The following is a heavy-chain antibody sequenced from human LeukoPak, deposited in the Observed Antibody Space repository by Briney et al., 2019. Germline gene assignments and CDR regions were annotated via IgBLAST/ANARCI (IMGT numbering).Heavy chain of an antibody. CDR3: AREVESTDY. J-gene: IGHJ4*02. D-gene: IGHD3-3*01. V-gene: IGHV1-46*01. CDR1: GYTFTSYF. CDR2: INPGGGTT. Sequence: ASVKDSCKASGYTFTSYFMHWVRQALGQGLEWMGIINPGGGTTSYAQKFQGRVTMTADTSTSTVYMELSSLRSEDTAMYYCAREVESTDYWGQGTLVTVSS.